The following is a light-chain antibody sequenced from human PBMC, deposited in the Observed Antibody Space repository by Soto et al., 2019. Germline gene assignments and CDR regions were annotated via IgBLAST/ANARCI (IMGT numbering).Light chain of an antibody. CDR3: SSYTSTSRYV. J-gene: IGLJ1*01. CDR1: SSEVGKYDR. CDR2: EVT. V-gene: IGLV2-18*02. Sequence: QSALTQPPSVSGSPGQSVTISCTGTSSEVGKYDRVSWYQQPPGTAPKLIIYEVTNRPSGVPARFSGSKSGNTASLTISGLQAEDEADYYCSSYTSTSRYVFGAGTKLTVL.